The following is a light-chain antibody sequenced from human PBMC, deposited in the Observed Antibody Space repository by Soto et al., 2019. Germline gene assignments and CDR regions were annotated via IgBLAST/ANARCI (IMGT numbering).Light chain of an antibody. CDR2: DTS. CDR3: QQRHLWPLT. V-gene: IGKV3-11*01. Sequence: EIVVTQSPDSLSLSPGDRATLSCRASQSVGGHLAWYQQRPGQAPRLLIFDTSVTATGIPARFSGSGSGTALTLTITSLEPEDSAVYYCQQRHLWPLTFGGGTRLEIK. J-gene: IGKJ4*01. CDR1: QSVGGH.